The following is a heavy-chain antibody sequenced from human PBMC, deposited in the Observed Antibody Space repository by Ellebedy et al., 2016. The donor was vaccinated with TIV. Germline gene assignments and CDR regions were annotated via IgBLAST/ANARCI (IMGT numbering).Heavy chain of an antibody. Sequence: GESLKISCAASGFTFSSTWMHWVRQAPGKGLVWVSRINSGGSTITYADSVKGRFTISRDNAKNTLYLQMNSLRAEDTAVYYCSRAVNYGMDVWGQGTTVTVS. V-gene: IGHV3-74*01. J-gene: IGHJ6*02. D-gene: IGHD4-17*01. CDR2: INSGGSTI. CDR3: SRAVNYGMDV. CDR1: GFTFSSTW.